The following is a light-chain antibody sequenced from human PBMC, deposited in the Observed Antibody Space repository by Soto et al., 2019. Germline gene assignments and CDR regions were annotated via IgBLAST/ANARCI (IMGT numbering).Light chain of an antibody. CDR2: DDT. Sequence: QSVLTRPASVSGSPGQSITISCTGAVGLVSWYQQHPGKVPKLIIYDDTKRPSGVSSRFSGSKSGNTASLTISGLQTEDEADYYCCLYVGGRTYLFGTGTKVTVL. V-gene: IGLV2-23*01. CDR1: VGL. J-gene: IGLJ1*01. CDR3: CLYVGGRTYL.